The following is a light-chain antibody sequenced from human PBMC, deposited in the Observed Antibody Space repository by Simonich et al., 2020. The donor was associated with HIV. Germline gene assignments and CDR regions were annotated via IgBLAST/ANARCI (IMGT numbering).Light chain of an antibody. V-gene: IGKV3D-20*01. CDR2: DAS. CDR1: QSVSSSY. CDR3: QQYGSSGYT. Sequence: EIVLTQSPGTLSLSPGERATLSCRAGQSVSSSYLAWYQQKPGLAPRFLIYDASSRATGIPDRFSGSGSGTDVTLTISRREPEDFAVYYCQQYGSSGYTFGQGTKLEIK. J-gene: IGKJ2*01.